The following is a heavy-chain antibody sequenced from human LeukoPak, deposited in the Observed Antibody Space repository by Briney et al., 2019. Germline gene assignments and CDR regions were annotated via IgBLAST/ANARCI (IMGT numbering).Heavy chain of an antibody. Sequence: GESLKISCKASGYSFTSYGVSWVRQAPGQGLEWMGWISAYNGNTNYAQKLQGRVTMTTDTSTSTAYMELRSLRSDDTAVYYCAREYYDYVWGSYRPVWFDPWGQGTLVTVSS. CDR1: GYSFTSYG. J-gene: IGHJ5*02. CDR2: ISAYNGNT. V-gene: IGHV1-18*01. CDR3: AREYYDYVWGSYRPVWFDP. D-gene: IGHD3-16*02.